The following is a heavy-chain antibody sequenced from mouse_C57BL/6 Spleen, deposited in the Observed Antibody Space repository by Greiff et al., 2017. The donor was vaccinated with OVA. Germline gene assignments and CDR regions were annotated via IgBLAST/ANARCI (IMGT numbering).Heavy chain of an antibody. CDR2: IYPRDGST. D-gene: IGHD1-1*01. CDR1: GYTFTSYD. CDR3: ARCGSTVKGTGAFDV. V-gene: IGHV1-85*01. J-gene: IGHJ1*03. Sequence: VQLQQSGPELVKPGASVKLSCKASGYTFTSYDINWVKQRPGQGLEWIGWIYPRDGSTKYNEKFKGKATLTVDTSSSTAYMELHSLTSEDSAVYFSARCGSTVKGTGAFDVWGTGTTVTVSS.